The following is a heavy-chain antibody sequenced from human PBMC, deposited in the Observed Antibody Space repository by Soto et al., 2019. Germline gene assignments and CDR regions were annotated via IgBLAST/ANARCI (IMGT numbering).Heavy chain of an antibody. D-gene: IGHD3-16*01. Sequence: QVQLQESGPGLVKPSETLSLTCTVSGGSISSYYWSWIRQPPGKGLEWIGYIYYSGSTNYNPSLTRRVTISVDTSKHQFSLTLSSVTAADTAVYYCARDETGDRYSWGNWSDPWGQGTLVTVSS. CDR3: ARDETGDRYSWGNWSDP. CDR2: IYYSGST. CDR1: GGSISSYY. V-gene: IGHV4-59*01. J-gene: IGHJ5*02.